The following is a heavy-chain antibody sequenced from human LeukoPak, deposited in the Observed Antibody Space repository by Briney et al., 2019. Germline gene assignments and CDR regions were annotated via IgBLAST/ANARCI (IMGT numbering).Heavy chain of an antibody. Sequence: PGGSLRLSCAASGFTFSSYSMNWVRQAPGKGLEWVSSISSSSSYIYYADSVKGRFTISRDNAKNSLYLRMNSLRAEDTAVYYCARFGGGYGMDVWGQGTTVTVSS. V-gene: IGHV3-21*06. CDR1: GFTFSSYS. CDR2: ISSSSSYI. D-gene: IGHD2-15*01. CDR3: ARFGGGYGMDV. J-gene: IGHJ6*02.